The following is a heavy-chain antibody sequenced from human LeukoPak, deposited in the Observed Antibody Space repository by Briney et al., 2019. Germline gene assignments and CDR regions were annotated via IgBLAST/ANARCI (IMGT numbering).Heavy chain of an antibody. CDR3: ARAVYGFDAFDI. Sequence: GGSLRLSCAASGFTFSTYSMNWVRQAPGKGLEWVSSISNSSSYIYYADSVKGRFTISRDNAKNSLYLQMNSLRAEDTAVYYCARAVYGFDAFDIWGQGTMVTVSS. V-gene: IGHV3-21*01. CDR1: GFTFSTYS. J-gene: IGHJ3*02. CDR2: ISNSSSYI. D-gene: IGHD4-17*01.